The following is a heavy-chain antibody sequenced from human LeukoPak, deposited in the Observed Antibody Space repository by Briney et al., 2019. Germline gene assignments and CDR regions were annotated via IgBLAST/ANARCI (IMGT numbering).Heavy chain of an antibody. D-gene: IGHD3-22*01. J-gene: IGHJ4*02. Sequence: ASVKVSCKVSGYTLTELSMHWVRQAPGKGLEWMGGFDPEDGETIYAQKFQGRVTMTEDTSTDTAYMELSSLRSEDTAVYYCAPPLYDSSGYSFYFDYWGQGTLVTVSS. CDR2: FDPEDGET. CDR3: APPLYDSSGYSFYFDY. V-gene: IGHV1-24*01. CDR1: GYTLTELS.